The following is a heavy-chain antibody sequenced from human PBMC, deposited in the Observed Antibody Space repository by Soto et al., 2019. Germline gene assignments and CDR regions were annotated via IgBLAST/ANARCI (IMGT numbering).Heavy chain of an antibody. V-gene: IGHV3-74*01. CDR2: INSDGSST. J-gene: IGHJ4*02. CDR3: ELSYTVTNDY. CDR1: GLTFSSYW. Sequence: EVQLVESGGGLVQPGGSLRLSCAASGLTFSSYWMHWVRQAPGKGLVWVSRINSDGSSTNYADSVKGRFTISRDNAKKKLYLQMNSLIAEETAVYYCELSYTVTNDYWGQGTLVTVSS. D-gene: IGHD4-17*01.